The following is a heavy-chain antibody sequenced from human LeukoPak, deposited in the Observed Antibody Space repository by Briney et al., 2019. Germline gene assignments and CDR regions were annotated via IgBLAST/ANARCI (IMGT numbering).Heavy chain of an antibody. V-gene: IGHV4-34*01. CDR1: GGSFSGYY. CDR3: ARGRITIFGVVTNYFDY. J-gene: IGHJ4*02. CDR2: INHSGST. Sequence: SETLSLTCAVYGGSFSGYYWSWIRQPPGKGLEWIGEINHSGSTNYNPSLKSRVTISVDTSKNQFSLELSSVTAADTAVYYCARGRITIFGVVTNYFDYWGQGTLVTVSS. D-gene: IGHD3-3*01.